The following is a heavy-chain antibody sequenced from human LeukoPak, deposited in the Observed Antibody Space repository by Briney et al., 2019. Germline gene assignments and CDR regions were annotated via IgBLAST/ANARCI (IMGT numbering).Heavy chain of an antibody. Sequence: PGGSLRLSRAASGFTFSNAWMNWMGWVRQAPGKGLEWVGLTKIKTDDGTPDYAALVEGRFTISRDDSKNTVYLEMNSLETEDTAVYYCISGGGTADYWGQGTLVSVSS. D-gene: IGHD1-1*01. V-gene: IGHV3-15*01. CDR2: TKIKTDDGTP. CDR1: GFTFSNAW. CDR3: ISGGGTADY. J-gene: IGHJ4*02.